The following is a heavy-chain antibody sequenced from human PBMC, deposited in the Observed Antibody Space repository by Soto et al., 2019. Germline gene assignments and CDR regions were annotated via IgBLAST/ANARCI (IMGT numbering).Heavy chain of an antibody. D-gene: IGHD2-21*02. CDR3: ARRIVVVTAHDY. Sequence: QVQLQQWGAGLLKPSETLSLTCAVYGGSFSGYYWNWIRQSPGKGLEWIGEINHNGSTKYNLSLKSRATISVDTSKNQFSLKVSSVTAADTAVYYCARRIVVVTAHDYWCQGTLVTVSS. J-gene: IGHJ4*02. CDR1: GGSFSGYY. V-gene: IGHV4-34*01. CDR2: INHNGST.